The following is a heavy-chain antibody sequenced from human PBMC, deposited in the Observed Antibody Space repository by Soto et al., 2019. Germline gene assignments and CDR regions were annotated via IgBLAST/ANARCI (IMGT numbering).Heavy chain of an antibody. Sequence: QVQLVQSGAEVKSAGSSVKVSCKASVDTFHFYSINWVRQAPGLGLEWVGMFNPILSMSNYAQRFLGRVTMTADKSTGTAYMERRSMRAEDTAIYYCASNYGSGYRAFDSWGQGAIVTFSS. D-gene: IGHD3-10*01. CDR1: VDTFHFYS. J-gene: IGHJ4*02. CDR2: FNPILSMS. V-gene: IGHV1-69*02. CDR3: ASNYGSGYRAFDS.